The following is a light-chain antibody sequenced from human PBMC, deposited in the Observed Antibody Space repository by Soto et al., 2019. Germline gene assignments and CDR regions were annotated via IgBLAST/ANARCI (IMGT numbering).Light chain of an antibody. CDR3: KQRSNWPPALWWT. CDR1: ESVSSY. CDR2: DAS. Sequence: EIVLTQSPATLSLSPGERATLSCRASESVSSYLAGYQQKPGQAPSLLIYDASNRATGIPARFSGSGSGTDFPLTISSPEPYDFAVYYGKQRSNWPPALWWTSGQG. V-gene: IGKV3-11*01. J-gene: IGKJ1*01.